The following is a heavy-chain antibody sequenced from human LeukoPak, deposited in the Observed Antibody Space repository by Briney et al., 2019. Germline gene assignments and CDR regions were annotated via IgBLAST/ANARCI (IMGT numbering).Heavy chain of an antibody. V-gene: IGHV1-8*01. CDR3: ARSPPEARITMVPNWFDP. J-gene: IGHJ5*02. D-gene: IGHD3-10*01. CDR2: MNPNSGNT. Sequence: GASVKVSCKASGYTFTSYDINWVRQATGQGLEWMGWMNPNSGNTGYAQKFQGRVTMTRNTSISTAYMELSSLRSEDTAVYYCARSPPEARITMVPNWFDPWGQGTLVTVSS. CDR1: GYTFTSYD.